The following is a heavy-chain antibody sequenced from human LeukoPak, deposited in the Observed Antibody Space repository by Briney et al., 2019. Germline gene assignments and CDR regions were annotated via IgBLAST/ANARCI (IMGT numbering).Heavy chain of an antibody. J-gene: IGHJ3*02. V-gene: IGHV1-46*01. Sequence: GASVKVSCKAFGYTFTSYYMHWVRQAPGQGLDWMGIINPRGGSTTYAQKFQGRVTMTSDIYTTTVYMEQSGLRSEDTAVYYCARSQRVDGFDIWGQGTMVSVSS. CDR3: ARSQRVDGFDI. CDR2: INPRGGST. CDR1: GYTFTSYY.